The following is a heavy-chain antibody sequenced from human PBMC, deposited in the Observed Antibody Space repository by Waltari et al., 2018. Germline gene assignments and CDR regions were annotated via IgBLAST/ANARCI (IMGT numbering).Heavy chain of an antibody. CDR1: GFTFIIYW. J-gene: IGHJ5*02. D-gene: IGHD5-12*01. CDR3: AVYLRSSPFDP. V-gene: IGHV3-74*02. CDR2: INSDGSTT. Sequence: EVQLVESGGGFVQPGGSMRLSCAASGFTFIIYWLVWVRQAPGKGLVVVARINSDGSTTGYADSVKGRFTISRDNTKNTLSLQMNSLRDEDTAVYYCAVYLRSSPFDPWGQGTLVTVSS.